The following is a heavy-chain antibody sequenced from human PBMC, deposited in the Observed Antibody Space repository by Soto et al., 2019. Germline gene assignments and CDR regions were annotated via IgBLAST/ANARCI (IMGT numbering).Heavy chain of an antibody. CDR2: ISDGGGST. CDR3: ARCPGEKCARNTIFGVVGEGFDY. D-gene: IGHD3-3*01. CDR1: GFTFNNFA. Sequence: EVQLLGSGGGLVQPGGSLRLSCAASGFTFNNFAMSWVRQAPGKGLEWVSSISDGGGSTYYGDSVKGRFTISRDNSKNTLYLQMNSLRAEDTAVYYCARCPGEKCARNTIFGVVGEGFDYWGQGTLVTVSS. V-gene: IGHV3-23*01. J-gene: IGHJ4*02.